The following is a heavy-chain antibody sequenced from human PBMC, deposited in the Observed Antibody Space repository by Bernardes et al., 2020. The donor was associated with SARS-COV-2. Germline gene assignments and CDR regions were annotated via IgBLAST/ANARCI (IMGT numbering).Heavy chain of an antibody. Sequence: GGSLRLSCAASGFTFSSYWMSWVRQAPGKGLEWVANIKQDGSEKYYVDSVKGRFTISRDNAKNSLYLQMNSLRAEDTAVYYCARDYSNYADYYYYYGMDVWGQGTTVTVSS. J-gene: IGHJ6*02. V-gene: IGHV3-7*01. CDR2: IKQDGSEK. D-gene: IGHD4-4*01. CDR3: ARDYSNYADYYYYYGMDV. CDR1: GFTFSSYW.